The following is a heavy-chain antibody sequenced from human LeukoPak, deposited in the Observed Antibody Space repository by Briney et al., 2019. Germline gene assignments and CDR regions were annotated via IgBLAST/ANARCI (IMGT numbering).Heavy chain of an antibody. Sequence: GESLKISCRGSGYSFTTNWIGWVRQMPGKGREWVGIIYPADSDARYSPSFRGHVTLSADKSISTAYLQWSSLKASDTALYFCATRRDAYPIDYWGQGTLITVSS. V-gene: IGHV5-51*01. CDR1: GYSFTTNW. D-gene: IGHD5-24*01. J-gene: IGHJ4*02. CDR2: IYPADSDA. CDR3: ATRRDAYPIDY.